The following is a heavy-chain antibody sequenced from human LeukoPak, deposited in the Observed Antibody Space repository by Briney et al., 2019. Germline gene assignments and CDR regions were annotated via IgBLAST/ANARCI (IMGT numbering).Heavy chain of an antibody. Sequence: GGSLRLSCAASGFTFSSYAMSWVRQAPGKGLEWVSAISGSGGSTYYADSVKGRFTISRDNSKNTLYLQMNSLRAEDTAVYYCARQRHPTYYFDYWGQGTLVTVSS. V-gene: IGHV3-23*01. D-gene: IGHD6-25*01. J-gene: IGHJ4*02. CDR2: ISGSGGST. CDR1: GFTFSSYA. CDR3: ARQRHPTYYFDY.